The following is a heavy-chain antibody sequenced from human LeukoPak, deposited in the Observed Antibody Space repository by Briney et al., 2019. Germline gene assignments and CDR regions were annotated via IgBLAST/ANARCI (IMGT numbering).Heavy chain of an antibody. CDR1: GYTFAGYY. J-gene: IGHJ4*02. CDR2: INPNSGGT. D-gene: IGHD3-9*01. V-gene: IGHV1-2*02. Sequence: ASVKVSCKASGYTFAGYYMHWVRQAPGQGLEWMGWINPNSGGTNYAQKFQGRVTMTRDTSISTAYMELSRLRSDDTAVYYCARVRGFRYDILTGYPQGDGYYFDYWGQGTLVTVSP. CDR3: ARVRGFRYDILTGYPQGDGYYFDY.